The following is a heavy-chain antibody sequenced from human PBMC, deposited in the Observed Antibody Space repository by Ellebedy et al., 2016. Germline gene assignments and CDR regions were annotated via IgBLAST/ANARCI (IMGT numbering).Heavy chain of an antibody. CDR3: AKEGAYTGTSSWYWLDY. Sequence: GESLKISCTASGFTFSSSAMGWVRQAPGKGLERVAVIWYDGSSALYADSVKGRFTISRDNAKNSLSLQMNSLRAEDTALYYCAKEGAYTGTSSWYWLDYWGQGTLVTVSS. CDR1: GFTFSSSA. D-gene: IGHD6-13*01. V-gene: IGHV3-33*03. J-gene: IGHJ4*02. CDR2: IWYDGSSA.